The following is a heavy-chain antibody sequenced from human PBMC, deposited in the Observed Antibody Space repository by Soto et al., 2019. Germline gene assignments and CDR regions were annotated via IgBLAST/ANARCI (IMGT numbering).Heavy chain of an antibody. Sequence: QVQLVQSGAEVKKPGSSVRISCAASGATFNDYTFTWVRRAPGQGLEWMGRVIPLLDASNYAEKFQDRVTITADRSTSTVYMELSGLKSEDSAIYYCASGKSQMTQDRMGFYYCMDVWGKGTTVTVSS. CDR1: GATFNDYT. CDR3: ASGKSQMTQDRMGFYYCMDV. D-gene: IGHD2-15*01. J-gene: IGHJ6*03. CDR2: VIPLLDAS. V-gene: IGHV1-69*08.